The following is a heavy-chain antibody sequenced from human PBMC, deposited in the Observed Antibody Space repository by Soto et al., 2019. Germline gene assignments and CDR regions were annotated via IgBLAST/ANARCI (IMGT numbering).Heavy chain of an antibody. V-gene: IGHV1-69*06. CDR1: GGTFSSYA. Sequence: QVQLVQSGAEVKKPGSSVKVSCKASGGTFSSYAISWVRQAPGQGLEWMGGLIPIFGTANYAQKFQVRVTITADKSTSTAYMELSSLRSEDTAVYYCASQTAATATWFDPWGQGTLVTVSS. D-gene: IGHD6-25*01. CDR2: LIPIFGTA. J-gene: IGHJ5*02. CDR3: ASQTAATATWFDP.